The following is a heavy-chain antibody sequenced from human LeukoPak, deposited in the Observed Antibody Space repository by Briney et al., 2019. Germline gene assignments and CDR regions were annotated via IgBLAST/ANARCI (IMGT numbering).Heavy chain of an antibody. J-gene: IGHJ5*02. CDR2: IYHSGST. CDR3: ARGEGNCSGGSCYSSWFDP. D-gene: IGHD2-15*01. Sequence: SETLSLTCAVSGGSISSGGYSWRWIRQPPGKGLEWIGYIYHSGSTYYNPSLKSRVTISVDRSKNQFSLKLSSVTAADTAVYYCARGEGNCSGGSCYSSWFDPWGQGTLVTVSS. CDR1: GGSISSGGYS. V-gene: IGHV4-30-2*01.